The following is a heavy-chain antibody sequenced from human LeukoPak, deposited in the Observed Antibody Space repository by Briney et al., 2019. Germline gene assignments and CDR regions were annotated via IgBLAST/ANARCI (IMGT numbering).Heavy chain of an antibody. V-gene: IGHV3-48*01. Sequence: PGGSLRLSCAASGFTFSSYSMNWVRQAPGKGLEWVSYISSSSSTIYYADSVKGRFTISRDNSKNTLYLQMNSLRAEDTAVYYCAKDRERYSGSYYGWAYWGQGTLVTVSS. J-gene: IGHJ4*02. CDR3: AKDRERYSGSYYGWAY. CDR2: ISSSSSTI. CDR1: GFTFSSYS. D-gene: IGHD1-26*01.